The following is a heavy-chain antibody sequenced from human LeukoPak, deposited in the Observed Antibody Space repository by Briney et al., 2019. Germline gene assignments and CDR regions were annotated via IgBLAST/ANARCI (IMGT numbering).Heavy chain of an antibody. Sequence: GGSLRLSCAASGFTFSSYAMHWVRQAPGKGLEWVAVISYDGSNKYYADSVKGRFTISRDNSKNTLYLQMNSLRAEDTAVYYCARDQYYYDSSGFLDAFDIWGQGTMVTVSS. CDR1: GFTFSSYA. V-gene: IGHV3-30-3*01. CDR3: ARDQYYYDSSGFLDAFDI. CDR2: ISYDGSNK. D-gene: IGHD3-22*01. J-gene: IGHJ3*02.